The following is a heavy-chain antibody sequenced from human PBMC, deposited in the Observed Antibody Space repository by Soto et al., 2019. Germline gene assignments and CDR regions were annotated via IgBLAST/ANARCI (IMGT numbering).Heavy chain of an antibody. CDR2: ITASGDYT. D-gene: IGHD3-10*01. J-gene: IGHJ4*02. CDR3: AGRGGSGIYY. V-gene: IGHV3-23*01. CDR1: LFTFRSYT. Sequence: EVQLLESGGGLVQPGGSLRLSCAASLFTFRSYTMSWARQAPGKGPEWVSAITASGDYTVYADSVKGRFTISRDNSKNTLFLEMSSLRAEDTGVYFCAGRGGSGIYYWGQGTLVTVSS.